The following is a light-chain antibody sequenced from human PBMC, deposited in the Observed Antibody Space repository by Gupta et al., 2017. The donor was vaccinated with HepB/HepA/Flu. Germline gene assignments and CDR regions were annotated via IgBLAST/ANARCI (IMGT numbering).Light chain of an antibody. Sequence: EIVMTQSPATLSVAPGERATLSCRASQSVSSNLDWFQQKHGQTPMLLLYGASTRANGIPARFSGSRSATAFTLTIISRLSADFAVYYCHQENNWPLTFGQGTKVEIK. CDR2: GAS. J-gene: IGKJ1*01. V-gene: IGKV3-15*01. CDR1: QSVSSN. CDR3: HQENNWPLT.